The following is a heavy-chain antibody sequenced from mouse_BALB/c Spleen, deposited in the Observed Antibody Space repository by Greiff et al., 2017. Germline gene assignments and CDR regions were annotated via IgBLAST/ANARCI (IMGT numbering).Heavy chain of an antibody. V-gene: IGHV1S135*01. Sequence: EVQLQQSGPELMKPGASVKISCKASGYSFTSYYMHWVKQSHGKSLEWIGYIDPFNGGTSYNQKFKGKATLTVDKSSSTAYMHLSSLTSEDSAVYYCARPPYAMDYWGQGTSVTVSS. CDR3: ARPPYAMDY. J-gene: IGHJ4*01. CDR2: IDPFNGGT. CDR1: GYSFTSYY.